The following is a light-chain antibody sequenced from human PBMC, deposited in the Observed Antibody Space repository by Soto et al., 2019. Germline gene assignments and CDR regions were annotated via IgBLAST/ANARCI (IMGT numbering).Light chain of an antibody. CDR3: QQYDNLPLT. CDR2: DAS. V-gene: IGKV1-33*01. CDR1: QDISNY. J-gene: IGKJ4*01. Sequence: DIQMTQSPSSLSASVGDRVTITCQASQDISNYLNWYQQKSGKAPKLLIYDASNLETGVSSRFSGSGSVTDFTFTISSLQPEDIATYYCQQYDNLPLTFGGGTKVEIK.